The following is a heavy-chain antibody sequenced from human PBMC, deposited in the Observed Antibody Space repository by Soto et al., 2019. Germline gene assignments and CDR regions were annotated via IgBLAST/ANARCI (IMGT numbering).Heavy chain of an antibody. V-gene: IGHV4-61*01. CDR1: GGSVSSGSYY. CDR3: ARGPITMVRGVIIPKYFQH. CDR2: IYYSGST. Sequence: ETLSLTCTVSGGSVSSGSYYWSWIRQPPGKGLEWIGYIYYSGSTNYNPSLKSRVTISVDTSKNQFSLKLSSVTAADTAVYYCARGPITMVRGVIIPKYFQHWGQGTLVTVSS. D-gene: IGHD3-10*01. J-gene: IGHJ1*01.